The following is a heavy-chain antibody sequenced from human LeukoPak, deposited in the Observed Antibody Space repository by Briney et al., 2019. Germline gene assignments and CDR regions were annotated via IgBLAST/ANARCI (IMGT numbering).Heavy chain of an antibody. CDR1: GYSISSGYY. J-gene: IGHJ4*02. CDR2: IYHSGST. D-gene: IGHD6-13*01. V-gene: IGHV4-38-2*01. CDR3: ARHGSVAAAGFDY. Sequence: SETLSLTCAVSGYSISSGYYWGWIRQPPGKVLEWIGSIYHSGSTYYNPSLKSRVTISVDTSKNQFSLKLSSVTAADTAVYYCARHGSVAAAGFDYWGQGTLVTVSS.